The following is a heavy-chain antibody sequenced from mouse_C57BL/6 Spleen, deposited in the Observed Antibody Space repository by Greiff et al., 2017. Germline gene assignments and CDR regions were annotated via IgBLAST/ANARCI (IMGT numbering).Heavy chain of an antibody. CDR3: ARDGYYVRDWFAY. V-gene: IGHV1-22*01. Sequence: EVQLQQSGPELVKPGASVKMSCKASGYTFTDYNMHWVKQSHGKSLEWIGYINPNNGGTSYNQKFKGKATLTVNKSSSTAYMELRSLTSEDSAVYYCARDGYYVRDWFAYWGQGILVTVSA. J-gene: IGHJ3*01. CDR2: INPNNGGT. CDR1: GYTFTDYN. D-gene: IGHD2-3*01.